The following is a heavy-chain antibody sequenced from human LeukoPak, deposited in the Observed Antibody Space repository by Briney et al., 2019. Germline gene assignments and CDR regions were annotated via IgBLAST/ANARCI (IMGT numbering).Heavy chain of an antibody. D-gene: IGHD2-21*02. V-gene: IGHV3-30-3*01. CDR2: ISYDGTIE. J-gene: IGHJ4*02. CDR3: AGEQAVGTAPYY. Sequence: GRSLRLSCTASGFTFSSYSMHWVRQAPGKGLEWVAVISYDGTIEYYADSVKGRFTISRDNAKNSLYLQMNSLRAEDTAVYYWAGEQAVGTAPYYWGQGTLVTVSS. CDR1: GFTFSSYS.